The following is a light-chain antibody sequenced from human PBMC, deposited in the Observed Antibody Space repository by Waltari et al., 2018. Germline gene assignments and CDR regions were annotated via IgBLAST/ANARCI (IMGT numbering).Light chain of an antibody. V-gene: IGKV1-39*01. Sequence: DIQMTQSPSSLSASVGDRVTITCRASQSISSYLNWYQQKPGKAPKLLIYAASSLQSGVPSRFSGSGSGTEFTLTISSLQPEDFATYYCQQSYSTPRYTFGQGTKLEIK. J-gene: IGKJ2*01. CDR1: QSISSY. CDR2: AAS. CDR3: QQSYSTPRYT.